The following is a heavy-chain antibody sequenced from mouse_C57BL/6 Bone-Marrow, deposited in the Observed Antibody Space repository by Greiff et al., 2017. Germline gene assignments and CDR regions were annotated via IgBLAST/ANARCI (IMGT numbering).Heavy chain of an antibody. CDR3: ASYGSSFYWYFDV. CDR2: LLPGSGST. D-gene: IGHD1-1*01. Sequence: QVQLKQSGAELMKPGASVKLSCKATGYTFTGYWIEWVKQRPGHGLEWIGELLPGSGSTNYNEKFKGKATFTADTSSNTAYMQLSSLTTEDSAIYYCASYGSSFYWYFDVWGTGTTVTVSS. CDR1: GYTFTGYW. V-gene: IGHV1-9*01. J-gene: IGHJ1*03.